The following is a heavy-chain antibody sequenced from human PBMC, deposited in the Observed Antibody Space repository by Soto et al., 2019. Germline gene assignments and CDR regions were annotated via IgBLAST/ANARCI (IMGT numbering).Heavy chain of an antibody. D-gene: IGHD6-13*01. CDR1: GGSISSSSYY. CDR3: ARDGPIAAAGGWFDP. V-gene: IGHV4-39*02. Sequence: SETLSLTCTVSGGSISSSSYYWGWIRQPPGKGLEWIGSIYYSGSTYYNPSLKSQVTISVDTSKNQFSLKLISVTAADTAVYYCARDGPIAAAGGWFDPWGQGTLVTVSS. J-gene: IGHJ5*02. CDR2: IYYSGST.